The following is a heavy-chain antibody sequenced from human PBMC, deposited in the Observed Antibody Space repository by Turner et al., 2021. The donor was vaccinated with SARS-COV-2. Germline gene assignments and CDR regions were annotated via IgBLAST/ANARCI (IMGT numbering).Heavy chain of an antibody. CDR3: ARSELGLFFDY. CDR1: GFTFSSYW. V-gene: IGHV3-7*01. CDR2: IDQDRSEK. J-gene: IGHJ4*02. D-gene: IGHD7-27*01. Sequence: EVQLVESGGGLVQPGRSLRLSCAASGFTFSSYWMSWVRQAPGKGLEWVANIDQDRSEKYYVGSVKGRFTISRDNAKNSLYLQVNSLRAEDTAVYYCARSELGLFFDYWGQGTLVTVSS.